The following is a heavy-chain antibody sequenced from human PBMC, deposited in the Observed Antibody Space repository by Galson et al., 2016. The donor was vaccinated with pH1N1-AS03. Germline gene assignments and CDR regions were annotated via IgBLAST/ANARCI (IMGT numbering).Heavy chain of an antibody. D-gene: IGHD3-9*01. CDR2: ISYDESKK. Sequence: SLRLSCAASGFTFRSYGMHWVRQTPGKGLQWVAVISYDESKKFYADSVRGRITISRDNSKNTLYLQMNSLRPEDTAVYFCARSQGFYVDDFDNWGQGTLVTVSS. CDR1: GFTFRSYG. V-gene: IGHV3-30*03. J-gene: IGHJ4*02. CDR3: ARSQGFYVDDFDN.